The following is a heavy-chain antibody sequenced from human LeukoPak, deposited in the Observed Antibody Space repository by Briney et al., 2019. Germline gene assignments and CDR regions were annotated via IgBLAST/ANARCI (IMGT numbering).Heavy chain of an antibody. CDR3: ARDGCSSTSCYPMDWFDP. Sequence: GGSLRLSCAASGFTFSSYGMHWARRAPGKGLEWVAFIRYDGSNEFYADSVKGRFTISKDNAKNSLYLQMNSLRAEDTAVYYCARDGCSSTSCYPMDWFDPWGQGTLVTVSS. J-gene: IGHJ5*02. CDR1: GFTFSSYG. V-gene: IGHV3-30*02. D-gene: IGHD2-2*01. CDR2: IRYDGSNE.